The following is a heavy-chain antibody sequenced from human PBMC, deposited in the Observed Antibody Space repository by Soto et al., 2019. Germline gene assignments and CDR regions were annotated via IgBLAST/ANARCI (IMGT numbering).Heavy chain of an antibody. CDR2: IIPIFGTA. CDR3: ARDDNWLDX. V-gene: IGHV1-69*13. CDR1: GGTFSSYA. J-gene: IGHJ5*02. Sequence: SVKVSCNASGGTFSSYAISWVRQAPGQGLGWMGGIIPIFGTANYAQKFQGRVTITADESTSTAYMELSSLRSEDTAVYYCARDDNWLDXWGQGTLVTVS.